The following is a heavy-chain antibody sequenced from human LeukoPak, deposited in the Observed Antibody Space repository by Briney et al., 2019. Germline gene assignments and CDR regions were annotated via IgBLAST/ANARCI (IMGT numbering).Heavy chain of an antibody. CDR1: GFTFRRYD. CDR2: IGTAGET. CDR3: ARGFRYCSSTSCYSIDAFDF. V-gene: IGHV3-13*01. Sequence: GGSLRLSCAASGFTFRRYDMHWVRQGTGKRLEWVSAIGTAGETHYPGTVKCRITISRENAKHSLYLQMNSLRAGDTAVYYCARGFRYCSSTSCYSIDAFDFWGQGTMVTVSS. D-gene: IGHD2-2*01. J-gene: IGHJ3*01.